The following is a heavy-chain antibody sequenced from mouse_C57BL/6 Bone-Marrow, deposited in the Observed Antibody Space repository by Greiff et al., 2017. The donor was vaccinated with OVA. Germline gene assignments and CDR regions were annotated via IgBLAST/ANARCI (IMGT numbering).Heavy chain of an antibody. J-gene: IGHJ3*01. CDR3: ASEGSPFAY. CDR2: INPNYGTT. D-gene: IGHD6-2*01. Sequence: VQLKESGPELVKPGASVKISCKASGYSFTDYNMNWVKQSNGKSLEWIGVINPNYGTTSYNQKFKGKATLTVDQSSSTAYMQLNSLTSEDAAFYYGASEGSPFAYWGQGTLVTVSA. CDR1: GYSFTDYN. V-gene: IGHV1-39*01.